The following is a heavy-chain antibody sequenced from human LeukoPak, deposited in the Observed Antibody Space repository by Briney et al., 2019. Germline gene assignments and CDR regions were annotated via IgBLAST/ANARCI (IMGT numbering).Heavy chain of an antibody. CDR2: IYFTGNYI. D-gene: IGHD3-10*01. CDR3: AREFNTVGNFDY. Sequence: GGSLSLSCVTSGFTFSRYSMRWVRQAPGKGLEWVSSIYFTGNYISYADSVKGRFTISRDNAKNSLYLQMNSLRAEDTAVYYCAREFNTVGNFDYWGQGTLVSVSS. V-gene: IGHV3-21*01. J-gene: IGHJ4*02. CDR1: GFTFSRYS.